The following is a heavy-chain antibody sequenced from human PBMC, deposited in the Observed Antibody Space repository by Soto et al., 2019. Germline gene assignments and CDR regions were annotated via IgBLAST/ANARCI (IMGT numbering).Heavy chain of an antibody. J-gene: IGHJ6*02. CDR2: IYYSGST. CDR3: ARSSDYGDYEYYYYGMDV. D-gene: IGHD4-17*01. CDR1: GGSTSSGGYY. V-gene: IGHV4-31*03. Sequence: SETLSLTCTVSGGSTSSGGYYWSWIRQHPGKGLEWIGYIYYSGSTYYNPSLKSRVTISVDTSKNQFSLKLSSVTAADTAVYYCARSSDYGDYEYYYYGMDVWGQGTTVTVSS.